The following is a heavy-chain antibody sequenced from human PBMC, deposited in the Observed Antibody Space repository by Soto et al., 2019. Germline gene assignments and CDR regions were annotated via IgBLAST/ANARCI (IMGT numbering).Heavy chain of an antibody. CDR3: ARESVRGKDSEAFDI. D-gene: IGHD2-21*01. CDR2: IYYSGNT. Sequence: SETLSLTCSVSGGSISSGYYYWSWIRQPPGKGLEWIGNIYYSGNTYYNPSLKSRLIISIDTSKNQFSLKVGSVTAADTAVYYCARESVRGKDSEAFDIWGQGTMVTVSS. J-gene: IGHJ3*02. V-gene: IGHV4-30-4*01. CDR1: GGSISSGYYY.